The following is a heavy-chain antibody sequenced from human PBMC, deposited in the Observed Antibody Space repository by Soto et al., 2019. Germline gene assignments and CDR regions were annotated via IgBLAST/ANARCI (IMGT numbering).Heavy chain of an antibody. V-gene: IGHV5-51*01. CDR3: VRSGTSSGRFSDY. CDR1: GYTFTSCW. J-gene: IGHJ4*02. D-gene: IGHD2-15*01. Sequence: GESLKISCKGSGYTFTSCWIGWVRQMPGEGLEWMGVIYPSDSDIRYSPSFQGKVTISADKSITTAYPQWSSLKAADTAMYYCVRSGTSSGRFSDYWGQGTLVTVSS. CDR2: IYPSDSDI.